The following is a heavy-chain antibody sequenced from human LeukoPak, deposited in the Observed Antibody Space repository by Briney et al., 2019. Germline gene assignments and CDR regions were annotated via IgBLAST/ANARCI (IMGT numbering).Heavy chain of an antibody. CDR1: GYTFTGYY. V-gene: IGHV1-2*02. J-gene: IGHJ6*03. CDR3: TRLKRNRYCSSTSCPNNYYYYYYMDV. CDR2: INPNSGGT. D-gene: IGHD2-2*01. Sequence: ASVKVSCKASGYTFTGYYMHWVRQAPGQGLEWMGWINPNSGGTNYAQKFQGRVTMTRDTSISTAYMELSRLRSDDTAVYYCTRLKRNRYCSSTSCPNNYYYYYYMDVWGKGTTVTVSS.